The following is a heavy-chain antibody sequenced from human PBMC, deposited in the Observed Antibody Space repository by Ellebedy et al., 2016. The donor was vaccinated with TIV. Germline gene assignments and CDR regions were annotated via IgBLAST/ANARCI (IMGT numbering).Heavy chain of an antibody. CDR1: GFTVSSNY. V-gene: IGHV3-66*01. D-gene: IGHD2-2*01. CDR2: IYSGGST. J-gene: IGHJ3*02. CDR3: AREEYGSSAPSPTDAFDI. Sequence: PGGSLRPSCAASGFTVSSNYMIWVRQAPGKGLEWVSLIYSGGSTYYADSVKGRFTISRDNSKNTLYLQMNSLRADDTAVYYCAREEYGSSAPSPTDAFDIWGQGTMVTVSS.